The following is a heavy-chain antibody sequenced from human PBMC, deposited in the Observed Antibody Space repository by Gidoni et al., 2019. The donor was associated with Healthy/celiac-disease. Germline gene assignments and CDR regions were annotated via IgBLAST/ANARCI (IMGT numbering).Heavy chain of an antibody. D-gene: IGHD1-7*01. CDR2: INPSGGST. CDR3: ARKKVTGTTARHYFDY. V-gene: IGHV1-46*01. CDR1: GYTFTSYY. J-gene: IGHJ4*02. Sequence: QVQLVQSGAEVKKPGASVKVSCTASGYTFTSYYMHWVRQAPGQGLEWMGIINPSGGSTSYAQKFQGRVTMTRDTSTSTVYMELSSLRSEDTAVYYCARKKVTGTTARHYFDYWGQGTLVTVSS.